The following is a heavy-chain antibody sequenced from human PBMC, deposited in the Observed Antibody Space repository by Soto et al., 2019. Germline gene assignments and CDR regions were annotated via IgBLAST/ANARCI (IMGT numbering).Heavy chain of an antibody. CDR1: GYSFTSYW. CDR3: GRRLSSGFYYFDY. Sequence: PGESLKISCKGSGYSFTSYWIGWVRQMSGKGLEWMGIIYPGDSDTRYSPSFQGQVTISADKSISTAYLQWSSLKASDTAMYYCGRRLSSGFYYFDYWGQGTLVTVSS. CDR2: IYPGDSDT. J-gene: IGHJ4*02. V-gene: IGHV5-51*01. D-gene: IGHD3-22*01.